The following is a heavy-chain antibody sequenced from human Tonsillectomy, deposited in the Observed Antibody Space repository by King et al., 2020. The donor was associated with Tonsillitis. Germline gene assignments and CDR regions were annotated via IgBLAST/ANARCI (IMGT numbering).Heavy chain of an antibody. V-gene: IGHV3-30*01. CDR1: GFTFWNHA. D-gene: IGHD6-19*01. CDR3: ARDSRRRIAVAAATFDV. CDR2: ISDDGSND. Sequence: VQLVEAGGGVVQPGGSVRLSCAASGFTFWNHAMHWVRQAPGKGLEWVAVISDDGSNDFYAHSVKGRFTISRDNSKMYLQMNSLRPEDTAVYYCARDSRRRIAVAAATFDVWGQGARVIVSS. J-gene: IGHJ4*02.